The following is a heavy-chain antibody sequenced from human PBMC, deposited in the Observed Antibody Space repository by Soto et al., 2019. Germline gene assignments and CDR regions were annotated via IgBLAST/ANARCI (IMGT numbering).Heavy chain of an antibody. D-gene: IGHD4-17*01. CDR3: ARRYGYYFDY. CDR2: IYYSGST. Sequence: QVQLQESGPGLVKPSETLSLTCTVSGGSISSYYWNWIRQPPGQGLEWIGYIYYSGSTNYNPSLRSRGTISVDTAKNQLSLKLSSVTAADTAVYYCARRYGYYFDYWGQGTLVTVSS. V-gene: IGHV4-59*08. J-gene: IGHJ4*02. CDR1: GGSISSYY.